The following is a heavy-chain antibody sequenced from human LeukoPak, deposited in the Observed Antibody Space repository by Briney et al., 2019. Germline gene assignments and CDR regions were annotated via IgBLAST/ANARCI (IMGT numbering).Heavy chain of an antibody. D-gene: IGHD3-10*01. CDR3: ARHGDSGSYPDF. CDR1: EFIFSNYA. V-gene: IGHV3-23*01. J-gene: IGHJ4*02. CDR2: IVAGGAIT. Sequence: SGGSLRLSCAVSEFIFSNYAMSWVRQAPGKGLEWVSAIVAGGAITYYADSVEGRFTVSRDNSKNTLYLQMSSLRVEDTAVYFCARHGDSGSYPDFWGQGTPVTVSS.